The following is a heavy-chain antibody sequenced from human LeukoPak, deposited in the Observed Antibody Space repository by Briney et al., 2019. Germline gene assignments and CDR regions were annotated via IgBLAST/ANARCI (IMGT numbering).Heavy chain of an antibody. CDR1: GFTFSSYA. V-gene: IGHV3-23*01. Sequence: GGSLRLSCAASGFTFSSYAMSWVRQAPGKGLEWVSAISGSGGSTYYADSVKGRFTISRDNSKNTLYLQMNSLRAEDTAVYYCARVGHCSGGSCYGFDYWGQGTLVTVSS. CDR3: ARVGHCSGGSCYGFDY. D-gene: IGHD2-15*01. J-gene: IGHJ4*02. CDR2: ISGSGGST.